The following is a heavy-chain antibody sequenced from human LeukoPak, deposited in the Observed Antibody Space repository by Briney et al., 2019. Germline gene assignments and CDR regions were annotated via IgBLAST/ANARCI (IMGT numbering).Heavy chain of an antibody. D-gene: IGHD2-2*01. CDR3: ARDRVVVPAAMTYYYYYGMDV. V-gene: IGHV1-18*01. CDR2: ISAFNGNT. J-gene: IGHJ6*02. CDR1: GYTFTSYG. Sequence: ASVPVSCKASGYTFTSYGISWVRQAPGQGLEWMGWISAFNGNTNYAQKLQGRVTMTTDTSTSTAYMELRSLRSDDTAVYYCARDRVVVPAAMTYYYYYGMDVWGQGTTVTVSS.